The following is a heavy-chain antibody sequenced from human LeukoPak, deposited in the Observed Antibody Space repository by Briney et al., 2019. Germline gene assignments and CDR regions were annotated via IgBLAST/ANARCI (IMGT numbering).Heavy chain of an antibody. Sequence: ASVKVSCKASDYTFSNYGISWVRQAPGQGLEWMGWINTNTGNPTYAQGFTGRFVFSLDTSVSTAYLQISSLKAEDTAVYYCARVGVLRYFDWLPPGDYFDYWGQGTLVTVSS. CDR2: INTNTGNP. J-gene: IGHJ4*02. V-gene: IGHV7-4-1*02. CDR1: DYTFSNYG. D-gene: IGHD3-9*01. CDR3: ARVGVLRYFDWLPPGDYFDY.